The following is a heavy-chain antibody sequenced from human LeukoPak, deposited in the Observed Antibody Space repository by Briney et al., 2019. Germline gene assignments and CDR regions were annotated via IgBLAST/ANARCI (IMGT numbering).Heavy chain of an antibody. CDR2: INPNSGGT. Sequence: ASVKVSCKASGYTFTGYYMHWVRQAPGQGLEWMGRINPNSGGTNYAQKFQGRVTMTRDTSTSTVYMELSSLRSEDTAVYYCARAAGYYFDYWGQGTLVTVSS. CDR1: GYTFTGYY. CDR3: ARAAGYYFDY. V-gene: IGHV1-2*06. D-gene: IGHD3-10*01. J-gene: IGHJ4*02.